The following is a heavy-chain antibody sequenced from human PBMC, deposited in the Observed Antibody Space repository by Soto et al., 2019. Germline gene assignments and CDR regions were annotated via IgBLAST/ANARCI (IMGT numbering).Heavy chain of an antibody. J-gene: IGHJ5*02. CDR1: GGSINTYY. V-gene: IGHV4-59*08. CDR2: IYYSGST. CDR3: ARLGAQEIDP. D-gene: IGHD3-16*01. Sequence: PSETLSLTCTVSGGSINTYYWSWFRQPPGQGLEWIGYIYYSGSTNYNPSPKSRVTISVDTSKNQFSLKLSSVTAADTAVYYCARLGAQEIDPWGQGTLVTVSS.